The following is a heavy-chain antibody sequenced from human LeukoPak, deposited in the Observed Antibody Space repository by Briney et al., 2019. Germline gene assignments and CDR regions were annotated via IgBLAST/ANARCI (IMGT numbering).Heavy chain of an antibody. J-gene: IGHJ5*02. V-gene: IGHV4-39*01. CDR1: GGSISSSSYY. CDR3: ARTPVVAATRWFDP. CDR2: IYYSGST. Sequence: SETLSLTCTVSGGSISSSSYYWGWIRQPPGKGLEWIGSIYYSGSTYYNPSLKSRVTISVDTSKNQFSLKLSSVTAADTAVYYCARTPVVAATRWFDPWGQGTLVTVSS. D-gene: IGHD2-15*01.